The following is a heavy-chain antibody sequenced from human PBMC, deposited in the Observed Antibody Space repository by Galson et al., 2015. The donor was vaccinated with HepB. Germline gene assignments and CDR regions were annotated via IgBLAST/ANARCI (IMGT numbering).Heavy chain of an antibody. CDR2: IIPIFGTA. V-gene: IGHV1-69*13. CDR3: ASGVYYYGSGSYYIGWFDP. CDR1: GGTFSSYA. Sequence: SVKVSCKASGGTFSSYAISWVRQAPGQGLEWMGGIIPIFGTANYAQKFQGRVTITADESTSTAYMELSSLRSEDMAVYYCASGVYYYGSGSYYIGWFDPWCQVTLVTVSS. D-gene: IGHD3-10*01. J-gene: IGHJ5*02.